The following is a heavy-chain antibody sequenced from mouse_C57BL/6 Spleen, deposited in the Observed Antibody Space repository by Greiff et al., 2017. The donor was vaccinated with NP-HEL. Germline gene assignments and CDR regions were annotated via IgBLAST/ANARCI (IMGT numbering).Heavy chain of an antibody. Sequence: QVQLKQPGAELVRPGTSVKLSCKASGYTFTSYWMHWVKQRPGQGLEWIGVIDPSDSYTNYNQKFKGKATLTVDTSSSTAYMQLSSLTSEDSAVYYCEGLRRDYAMDYWGQGTSVTVSS. V-gene: IGHV1-59*01. CDR2: IDPSDSYT. J-gene: IGHJ4*01. CDR3: EGLRRDYAMDY. CDR1: GYTFTSYW. D-gene: IGHD2-2*01.